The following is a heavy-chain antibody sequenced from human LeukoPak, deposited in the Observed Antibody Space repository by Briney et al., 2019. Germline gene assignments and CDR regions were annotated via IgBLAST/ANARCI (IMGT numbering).Heavy chain of an antibody. D-gene: IGHD5-18*01. V-gene: IGHV4-39*07. CDR3: ARGPHPKKRGYSYAGSSYYFDY. CDR2: INHSGST. CDR1: GDSISSSSSY. J-gene: IGHJ4*02. Sequence: SETLSLTCTVSGDSISSSSSYWGWIRQPPGKGLEWIGEINHSGSTNYNPSLKSRVTISVDTSKNQFSLKLSSVTAADTAVYYCARGPHPKKRGYSYAGSSYYFDYWGQGTLVTVSS.